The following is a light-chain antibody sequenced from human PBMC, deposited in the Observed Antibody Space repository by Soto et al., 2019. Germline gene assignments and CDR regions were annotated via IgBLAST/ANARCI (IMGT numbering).Light chain of an antibody. CDR3: MQALQTPL. V-gene: IGKV2-28*01. CDR1: QSLLHSNGYNY. Sequence: DIVMTQSPLSLPVTPGEPASISCRSSQSLLHSNGYNYLDWYLQKPGQSPQLLIYLGSNRASGVPDRFSGSGSGTAFTLKISRVEAEDVGVYYCMQALQTPLFGQGTRLEIK. CDR2: LGS. J-gene: IGKJ5*01.